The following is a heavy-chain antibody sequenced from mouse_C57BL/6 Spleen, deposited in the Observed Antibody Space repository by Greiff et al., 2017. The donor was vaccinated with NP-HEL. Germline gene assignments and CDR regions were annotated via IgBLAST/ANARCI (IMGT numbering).Heavy chain of an antibody. CDR1: GYTFTSYW. Sequence: QVQLQQPGAELVKPGASVKLSCKASGYTFTSYWMHWVKQRPGQGLEWIGMIHPTSGSTNYNEKFKSKATLTVDKSSSTAYMQLSSLTSEDSAVYYCDLYYYGSSWYFDVWGTGTTVTVSS. CDR3: DLYYYGSSWYFDV. J-gene: IGHJ1*03. V-gene: IGHV1-64*01. D-gene: IGHD1-1*01. CDR2: IHPTSGST.